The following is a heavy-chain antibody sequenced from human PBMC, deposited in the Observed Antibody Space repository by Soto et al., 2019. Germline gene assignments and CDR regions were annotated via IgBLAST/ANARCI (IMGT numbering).Heavy chain of an antibody. D-gene: IGHD6-13*01. J-gene: IGHJ4*02. CDR2: IYYSGST. CDR3: ARTVAAAGTGDY. V-gene: IGHV4-39*01. CDR1: GGSISSSSYY. Sequence: SETLSLTCTVSGGSISSSSYYWGWIRQPPGKGLEWIGSIYYSGSTYYNPSLKSRVTISVDTSKNQFSLKLSSVTAADTAVYYCARTVAAAGTGDYWGQGTLVTVSS.